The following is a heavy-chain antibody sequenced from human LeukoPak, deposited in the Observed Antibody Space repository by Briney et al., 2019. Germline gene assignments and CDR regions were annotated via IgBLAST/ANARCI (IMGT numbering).Heavy chain of an antibody. CDR2: INSDGSST. J-gene: IGHJ5*02. CDR3: ARDRGGSSWNNWFDP. D-gene: IGHD6-13*01. Sequence: GGSLRLSCAASGFTFGSYWMHWVRQAPGKGLVWVSRINSDGSSTSYADSVKGRFTISRDNAKNTLYLQMNSLRAEDTAVYYCARDRGGSSWNNWFDPWGQGTLVTVSS. CDR1: GFTFGSYW. V-gene: IGHV3-74*01.